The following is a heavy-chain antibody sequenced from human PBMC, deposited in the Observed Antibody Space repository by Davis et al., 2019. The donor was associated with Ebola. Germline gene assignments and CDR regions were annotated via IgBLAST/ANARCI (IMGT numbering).Heavy chain of an antibody. CDR2: IKQDGSEK. Sequence: GESLKISCAASGFTFSSYWMSWVRQAPGKGLEWVANIKQDGSEKYYVDSVKGRFTISRDNAENSLSLEMNSLRAEDTAVYYCARVGGSCYGYWGQGALVSVSS. J-gene: IGHJ4*02. V-gene: IGHV3-7*01. D-gene: IGHD2-15*01. CDR3: ARVGGSCYGY. CDR1: GFTFSSYW.